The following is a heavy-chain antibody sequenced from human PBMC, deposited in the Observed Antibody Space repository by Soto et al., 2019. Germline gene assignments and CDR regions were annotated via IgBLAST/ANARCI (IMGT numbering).Heavy chain of an antibody. J-gene: IGHJ4*02. CDR1: GYTFTGYY. D-gene: IGHD5-12*01. CDR2: INPNSGGT. CDR3: ARNSGYDSLTYDY. Sequence: ASVKVSFKASGYTFTGYYMHWLRQAPGQGLEWMGWINPNSGGTNYAQKFQGWVTMTRDTSISTAYMELSRLRSDDTAVYYCARNSGYDSLTYDYWGQGTLVTVSS. V-gene: IGHV1-2*04.